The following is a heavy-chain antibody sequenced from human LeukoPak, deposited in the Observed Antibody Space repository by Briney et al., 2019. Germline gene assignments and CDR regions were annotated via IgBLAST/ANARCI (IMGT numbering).Heavy chain of an antibody. CDR3: ARNYYDSSGYNFDY. D-gene: IGHD3-22*01. Sequence: SETLSLTCAVYGGSFSGYYWSWIRQSPGKGLEWIGEIFHSGSTNYNPSLKSRVTISVDTSKNQFSLKLSSVTAADTAVYYCARNYYDSSGYNFDYWGQGTLVTVSS. CDR2: IFHSGST. J-gene: IGHJ4*02. CDR1: GGSFSGYY. V-gene: IGHV4-34*12.